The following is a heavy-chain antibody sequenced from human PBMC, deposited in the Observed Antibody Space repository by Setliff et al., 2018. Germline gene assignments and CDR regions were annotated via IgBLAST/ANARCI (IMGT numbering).Heavy chain of an antibody. CDR1: GYSISSGYI. CDR3: ARVGIGSYDD. J-gene: IGHJ4*02. D-gene: IGHD1-26*01. Sequence: SETLSLTCTVSGYSISSGYIWGWIRQPPGKGLEWVGNIGHTGSINYNPSLKSRLTISRDTSKNQVSLKLNSVTATDTAVYYCARVGIGSYDDWGQGTLVTVSS. V-gene: IGHV4-38-2*02. CDR2: IGHTGSI.